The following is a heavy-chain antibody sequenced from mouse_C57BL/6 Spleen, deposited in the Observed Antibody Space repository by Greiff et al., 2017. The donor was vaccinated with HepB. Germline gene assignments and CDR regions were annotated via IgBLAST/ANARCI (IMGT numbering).Heavy chain of an antibody. CDR2: IDPSDSYT. Sequence: VQLQQSGAELVKPGASVKLSCKASGYTFTSYWMQWVKQRPGQGLEWIGEIDPSDSYTNYNQKFKGKATLTVDTSSSTAYMQLSSLTSEDSAVYYCARRDYGSRGAYWGQGTLVTVSA. J-gene: IGHJ3*01. CDR1: GYTFTSYW. CDR3: ARRDYGSRGAY. D-gene: IGHD1-1*01. V-gene: IGHV1-50*01.